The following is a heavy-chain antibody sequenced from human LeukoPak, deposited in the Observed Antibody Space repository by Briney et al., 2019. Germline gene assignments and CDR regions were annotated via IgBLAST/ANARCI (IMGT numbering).Heavy chain of an antibody. CDR3: ARVNSGSYSRPYWYFDL. D-gene: IGHD1-26*01. CDR2: ISSSSSYI. V-gene: IGHV3-21*01. CDR1: GFTFSSYS. J-gene: IGHJ2*01. Sequence: PGGSPRLSCAASGFTFSSYSMNWVRQAPGKGLEWVSSISSSSSYIYYADSVKGRFTISRDNAKNSLYLQMNSLRAEDTAVYYCARVNSGSYSRPYWYFDLWGRGTLVTVSS.